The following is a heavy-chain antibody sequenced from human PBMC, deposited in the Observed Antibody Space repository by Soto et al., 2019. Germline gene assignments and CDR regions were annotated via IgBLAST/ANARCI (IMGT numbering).Heavy chain of an antibody. D-gene: IGHD2-15*01. J-gene: IGHJ4*02. V-gene: IGHV4-59*08. CDR3: ARHGGYCSGGSCYTAFYFDY. CDR2: IYYSGST. CDR1: GGSISSYY. Sequence: SETLSLTCTVSGGSISSYYWSWIRQPPGKGLEWIGYIYYSGSTNYNPSLKVRVTISVDTSKNQFSLKLSSVTAADTAVYYCARHGGYCSGGSCYTAFYFDYWGQGTLVTVSS.